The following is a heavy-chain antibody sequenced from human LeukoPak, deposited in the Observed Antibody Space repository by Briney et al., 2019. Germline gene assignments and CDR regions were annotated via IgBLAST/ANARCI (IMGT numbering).Heavy chain of an antibody. CDR3: ARVASSWYSAAFDI. D-gene: IGHD6-13*01. CDR1: GYTLTSYG. CDR2: ISAYNGNT. V-gene: IGHV1-18*01. J-gene: IGHJ3*02. Sequence: GASVKVSCKASGYTLTSYGISWVRHAPGQGLELMGWISAYNGNTNYAQKLQGRVTMTTDTSTSTAYMELRSLRSDDTAVYYCARVASSWYSAAFDIWGQGTMVTVSS.